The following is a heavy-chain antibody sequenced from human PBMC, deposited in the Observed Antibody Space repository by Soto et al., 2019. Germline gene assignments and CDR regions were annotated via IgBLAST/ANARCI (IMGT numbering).Heavy chain of an antibody. J-gene: IGHJ3*01. CDR3: AKSLVTPSNAFDL. Sequence: GGSLRLSCAASGFTFGNYAMNWVRQAPGKGLEWISSISDPGTSTYYANSVKGRFSMSRDNSKNTLFLQMNRLRADDTAVYFCAKSLVTPSNAFDLWGRGTLVTVSS. D-gene: IGHD2-21*02. CDR2: ISDPGTST. V-gene: IGHV3-23*01. CDR1: GFTFGNYA.